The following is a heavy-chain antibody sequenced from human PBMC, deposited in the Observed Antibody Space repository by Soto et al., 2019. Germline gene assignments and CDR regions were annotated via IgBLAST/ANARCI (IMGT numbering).Heavy chain of an antibody. V-gene: IGHV1-58*01. CDR1: GFTFTSSA. Sequence: SVKVSCKASGFTFTSSAVQWVRQARGQRLEWIGWIVVGSGNTNYAQKFQERVTITRDMSTSTAYMELRSLRSDDTAVYYCAREWCSRTSCYGPDYWGQGTPVTVSS. CDR3: AREWCSRTSCYGPDY. J-gene: IGHJ4*02. CDR2: IVVGSGNT. D-gene: IGHD2-2*01.